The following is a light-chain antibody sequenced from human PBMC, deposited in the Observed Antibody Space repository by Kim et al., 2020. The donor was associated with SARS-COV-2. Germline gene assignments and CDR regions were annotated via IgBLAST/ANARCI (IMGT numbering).Light chain of an antibody. J-gene: IGLJ2*01. CDR1: KVGDRD. CDR3: QTWDNGVVI. CDR2: QDR. Sequence: SYELTQPPSVSVSPGQTAKIPCSGDKVGDRDVSWYQQKPGQSPVLMIFQDRKRSSGIPGRFSGSNSGNRATLTITETQSVDEADYSCQTWDNGVVIFGGG. V-gene: IGLV3-1*01.